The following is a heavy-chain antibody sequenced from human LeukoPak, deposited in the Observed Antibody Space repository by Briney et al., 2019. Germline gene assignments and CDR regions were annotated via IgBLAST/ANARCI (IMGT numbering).Heavy chain of an antibody. CDR2: IVVGSGNT. D-gene: IGHD6-19*01. J-gene: IGHJ4*02. V-gene: IGHV1-58*02. CDR3: ASPWEGGKYSSGWWLRFDY. CDR1: GFTFTSSA. Sequence: EASVKVSCKASGFTFTSSAMQWVRQARGQRLEWIGWIVVGSGNTNYAQKFQERVTITRDMSTSTAYMELSSLRSEDTAVYYCASPWEGGKYSSGWWLRFDYWGQGTLVTVSS.